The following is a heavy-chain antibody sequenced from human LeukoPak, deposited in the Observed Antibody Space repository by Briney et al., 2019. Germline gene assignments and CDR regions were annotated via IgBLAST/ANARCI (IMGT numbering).Heavy chain of an antibody. CDR2: IYYSGST. Sequence: GSLRLSCAASGFTFSSYGMSWVRQAPGKGLEWIGSIYYSGSTYYNPSLKSRVTISVDTSKNQFSLKLSSVTAADTAVYYCARQYCTNGVCSYAFDIWGQGTMVTVSS. J-gene: IGHJ3*02. D-gene: IGHD2-8*01. CDR3: ARQYCTNGVCSYAFDI. CDR1: GFTFSSYG. V-gene: IGHV4-38-2*01.